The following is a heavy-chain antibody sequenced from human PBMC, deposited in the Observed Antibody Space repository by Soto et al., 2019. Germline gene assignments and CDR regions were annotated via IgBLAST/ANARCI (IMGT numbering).Heavy chain of an antibody. J-gene: IGHJ3*01. CDR3: ARGWSRAFDF. Sequence: PSQTLSLTCAISGDSVSGNSVAWNWIRQSPSRGLEWLGRTYYRSKWYNDYAVSVRSRITVNPDTSKNQFSLQLNSVTPEDTAIYYCARGWSRAFDFWGQGTVVTVSS. D-gene: IGHD1-26*01. CDR1: GDSVSGNSVA. CDR2: TYYRSKWYN. V-gene: IGHV6-1*01.